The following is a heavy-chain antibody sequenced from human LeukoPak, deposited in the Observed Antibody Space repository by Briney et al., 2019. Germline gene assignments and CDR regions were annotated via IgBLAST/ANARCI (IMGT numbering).Heavy chain of an antibody. CDR2: INPNSGGT. D-gene: IGHD2-21*01. J-gene: IGHJ5*02. V-gene: IGHV1-2*04. CDR1: GGTFSSYA. Sequence: ASVKVSCKASGGTFSSYAISWVRQAPGQGLEWMGWINPNSGGTNYAQKFQGWVTMTRDTSISTAYMELSRLRSDDTAVYYCARGEWFDPWGQGTLVTVSS. CDR3: ARGEWFDP.